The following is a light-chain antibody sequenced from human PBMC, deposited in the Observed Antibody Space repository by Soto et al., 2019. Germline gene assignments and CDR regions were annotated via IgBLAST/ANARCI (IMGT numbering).Light chain of an antibody. CDR3: QQYYSYTPT. J-gene: IGKJ1*01. CDR1: QGIRSY. CDR2: AAF. Sequence: AIRITQSPSSLSASTGDRVTITCRACQGIRSYLAWYQQKPGKAPKILIYAAFTLQSGVQSRFSGSGSGTDFTLTISCLQSEDFVTYYCQQYYSYTPTFGQGTQVDI. V-gene: IGKV1-8*01.